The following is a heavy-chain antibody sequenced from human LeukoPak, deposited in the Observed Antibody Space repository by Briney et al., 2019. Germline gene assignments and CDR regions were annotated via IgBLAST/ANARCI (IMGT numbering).Heavy chain of an antibody. D-gene: IGHD2-15*01. CDR3: ARGGSWFDP. J-gene: IGHJ5*02. CDR2: IYYSGST. V-gene: IGHV4-61*01. CDR1: GGSISSSSYY. Sequence: SETLSLTCTVSGGSISSSSYYWSWIRQPPGKGLEWIGYIYYSGSTNYNPSLKSRVTISVDTSKNQFSLKLSSVTAADTAVYYCARGGSWFDPWGQGTLVTVSS.